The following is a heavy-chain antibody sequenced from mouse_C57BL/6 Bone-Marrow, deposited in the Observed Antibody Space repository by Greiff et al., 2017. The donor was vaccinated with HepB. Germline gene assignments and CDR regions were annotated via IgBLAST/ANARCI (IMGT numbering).Heavy chain of an antibody. J-gene: IGHJ4*01. CDR1: GYSFTSYY. V-gene: IGHV1-66*01. CDR2: IYPGSGNT. Sequence: VKLMESGPELVKPGASVKISCKASGYSFTSYYIHWVKQRPGQGLEWIGWIYPGSGNTKYNEKFKGKATLTADTSSSTAYMQLSSLTSEDSAVYYCARRNRYAMDYWGQGTSVTVSS. CDR3: ARRNRYAMDY.